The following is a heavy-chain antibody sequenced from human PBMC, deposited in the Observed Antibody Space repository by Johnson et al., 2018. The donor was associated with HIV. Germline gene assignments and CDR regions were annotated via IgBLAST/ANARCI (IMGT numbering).Heavy chain of an antibody. V-gene: IGHV3-7*01. D-gene: IGHD1-1*01. CDR3: AREELEPDVFDI. J-gene: IGHJ3*02. CDR1: GFTFNTYW. CDR2: IKQDVSEK. Sequence: VQLVESGGGLVQPGGSLRLSCAASGFTFNTYWMTWVRQAPGKGLEWVANIKQDVSEKYYVDSVKGRFTISRDNAKNSLYLQMNSLRIEDTAVYYCAREELEPDVFDIWGQGTMVTVSS.